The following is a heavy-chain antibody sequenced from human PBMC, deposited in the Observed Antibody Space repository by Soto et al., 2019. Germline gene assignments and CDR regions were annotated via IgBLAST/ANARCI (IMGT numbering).Heavy chain of an antibody. CDR1: GYTFTGYY. CDR2: INPNSGDT. Sequence: QVQLVQSGTEVKRPGDSVKVSCKASGYTFTGYYVHWVRQAPGQGLEWMGWINPNSGDTYLAQRFQGRVTMNRDTSIGTAYMELRGLTSDDTAEYYCAKSEVLEIWGQGTMVTVSS. CDR3: AKSEVLEI. J-gene: IGHJ3*02. V-gene: IGHV1-2*02.